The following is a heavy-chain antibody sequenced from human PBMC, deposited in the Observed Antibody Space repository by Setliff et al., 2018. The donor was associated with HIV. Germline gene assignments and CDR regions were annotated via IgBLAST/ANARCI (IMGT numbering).Heavy chain of an antibody. J-gene: IGHJ5*02. Sequence: PSETLSLTCTVSGGSIGSGTYHWGWIRQPPGKGLEWIGSIYYSGSTYYNPSLKSRVTISVDTSNNQFSLSLSSVTAADTAVFYCARLPTDDFWGRQSERSYFDPWGQGTLVTVSS. CDR2: IYYSGST. D-gene: IGHD3-3*01. CDR1: GGSIGSGTYH. CDR3: ARLPTDDFWGRQSERSYFDP. V-gene: IGHV4-39*01.